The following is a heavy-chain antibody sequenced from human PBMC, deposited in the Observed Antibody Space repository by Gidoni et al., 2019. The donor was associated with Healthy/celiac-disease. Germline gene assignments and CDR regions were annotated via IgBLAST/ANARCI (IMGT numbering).Heavy chain of an antibody. CDR2: ISYAGSNK. D-gene: IGHD6-13*01. V-gene: IGHV3-30*19. Sequence: QVQLVESGGGVVQPGRSLRLSCAASGFTFSSYGMHWVRQAPGKGLEWVVVISYAGSNKYYYADNSKNTLYLQMNSLRPEDTAVYYCARQHSTSFDYWGQGTLVTVSS. CDR1: GFTFSSYG. CDR3: ARQHSTSFDY. J-gene: IGHJ4*02.